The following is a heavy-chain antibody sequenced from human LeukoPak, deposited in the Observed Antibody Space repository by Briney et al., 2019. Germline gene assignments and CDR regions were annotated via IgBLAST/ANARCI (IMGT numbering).Heavy chain of an antibody. CDR1: GFTFSDSY. D-gene: IGHD1-26*01. V-gene: IGHV3-11*06. Sequence: GGSLGLSCAASGFTFSDSYMSWIRQAPGKGLEWVSYISGSGTYTIYADSVKGRFTISRDNAKNSLYLQMNSLRAEDTAVYYCARGFSGRPSGGYWGQGTLVTVSS. J-gene: IGHJ4*02. CDR3: ARGFSGRPSGGY. CDR2: ISGSGTYT.